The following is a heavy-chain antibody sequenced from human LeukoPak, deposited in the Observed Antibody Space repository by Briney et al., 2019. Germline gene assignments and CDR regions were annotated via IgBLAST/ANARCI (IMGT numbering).Heavy chain of an antibody. V-gene: IGHV1-8*03. D-gene: IGHD1-26*01. Sequence: GASVKVSCKASGYTFTSYDINWVRQATGQGREWMGWMNPNSGNTGYPQKFQGRVRIARNPSVSTAYMELSSLRSEDTAVYYCARGLLEGDYMDVWGKGTTVTVSS. J-gene: IGHJ6*03. CDR2: MNPNSGNT. CDR3: ARGLLEGDYMDV. CDR1: GYTFTSYD.